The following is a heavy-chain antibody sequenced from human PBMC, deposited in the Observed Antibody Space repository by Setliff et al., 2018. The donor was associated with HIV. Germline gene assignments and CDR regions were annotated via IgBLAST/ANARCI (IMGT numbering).Heavy chain of an antibody. V-gene: IGHV4-39*01. CDR2: VYYTWNT. J-gene: IGHJ6*03. D-gene: IGHD1-26*01. Sequence: PSETLSLTCTVSGGSISRRDYCWGWIRQPPGKGLEWIGSVYYTWNTYYNPSLKSRVTVSVDTSKNQISLKLSSVTAADTAVYYCARHYQHSWVGVDYYFMDVWGKGTTVTVSS. CDR1: GGSISRRDYC. CDR3: ARHYQHSWVGVDYYFMDV.